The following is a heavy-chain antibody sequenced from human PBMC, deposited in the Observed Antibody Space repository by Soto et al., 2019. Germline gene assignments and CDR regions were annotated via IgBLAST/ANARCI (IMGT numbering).Heavy chain of an antibody. Sequence: PGGSLRLSCAASEFNFGNYAMSWVRQAPGKGLEWVSHITASGSTTYYADSVKGRFTISRDNSKNTMYLQMSALRAEDTAMYFCAKDRGSGSGYYFDSWGQGTLVTVSS. J-gene: IGHJ4*02. D-gene: IGHD1-26*01. V-gene: IGHV3-23*01. CDR1: EFNFGNYA. CDR2: ITASGSTT. CDR3: AKDRGSGSGYYFDS.